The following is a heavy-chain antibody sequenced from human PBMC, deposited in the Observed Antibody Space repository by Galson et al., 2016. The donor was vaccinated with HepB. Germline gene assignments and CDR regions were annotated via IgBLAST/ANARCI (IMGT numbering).Heavy chain of an antibody. D-gene: IGHD2-15*01. CDR2: TYHTSNWYS. J-gene: IGHJ4*02. Sequence: CAISGDSVSSKSAAWNWIRHSPLRGLEWLGRTYHTSNWYSDYAASVKSRITINPDTSKNQFSLQLNSVTPEDTAVYYCARGHLVVPFSFYFDYWGQGSLVTVSS. CDR1: GDSVSSKSAA. V-gene: IGHV6-1*01. CDR3: ARGHLVVPFSFYFDY.